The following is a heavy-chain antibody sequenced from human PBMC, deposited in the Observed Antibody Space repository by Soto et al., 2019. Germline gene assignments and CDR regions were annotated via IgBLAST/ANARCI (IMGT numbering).Heavy chain of an antibody. D-gene: IGHD2-2*01. V-gene: IGHV1-8*02. CDR3: ARSGPDRYWSTTSCSVFDY. CDR1: GYTFTSYD. J-gene: IGHJ4*02. CDR2: MNPNTGNT. Sequence: QVQLVQSGAEVKKPGASVKVSCKASGYTFTSYDINWVRQATGQGLEWMGWMNPNTGNTDFAQKFQGRVTMTRNTSISTAYMELSSLRSEDTAVYYCARSGPDRYWSTTSCSVFDYWGQGTMVTVSS.